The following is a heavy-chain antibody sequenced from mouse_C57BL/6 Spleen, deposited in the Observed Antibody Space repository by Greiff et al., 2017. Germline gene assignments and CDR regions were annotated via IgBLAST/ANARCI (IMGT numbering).Heavy chain of an antibody. Sequence: QVQLQQPGPELVKPGASVKISCKASGYTFTDYYLNWVKQRPGQGLEWIGWIYPGSGNTKYNEKFKGKATLTVDTSSSTAYMQLSNLTTEDSAVYFCARGCYGSSCEDAMDYWGQGTSVTVSS. J-gene: IGHJ4*01. CDR2: IYPGSGNT. V-gene: IGHV1-84*01. CDR3: ARGCYGSSCEDAMDY. CDR1: GYTFTDYY. D-gene: IGHD1-1*01.